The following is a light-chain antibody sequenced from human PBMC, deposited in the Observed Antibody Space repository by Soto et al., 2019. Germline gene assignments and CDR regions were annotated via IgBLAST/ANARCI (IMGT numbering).Light chain of an antibody. CDR2: GVT. J-gene: IGLJ1*01. CDR1: SSDVGSYRY. CDR3: SSYTDSSNYV. V-gene: IGLV2-14*01. Sequence: QSVLTQPASVSGSPGQSITISCTGTSSDVGSYRYVSWYQQHPGKAPKLMIYGVTNRPSGVSNRFSGSKSGNTASLTISGLQAEDEADYYCSSYTDSSNYVFGTGTKVTVL.